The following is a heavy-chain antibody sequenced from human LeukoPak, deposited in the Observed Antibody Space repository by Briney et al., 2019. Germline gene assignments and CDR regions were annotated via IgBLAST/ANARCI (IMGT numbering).Heavy chain of an antibody. D-gene: IGHD3-22*01. CDR1: GGSISSYY. Sequence: SETLSLTCTVSGGSISSYYWSWIRQPAGKGLEWIGRIYTSGSTNYNPSLKSRVTMSVDTSKNQFSLKLSSVTAADTAVYYCARVNYYDGSGYYSEGFDYWGQGTLVTVSS. CDR3: ARVNYYDGSGYYSEGFDY. CDR2: IYTSGST. J-gene: IGHJ4*02. V-gene: IGHV4-4*07.